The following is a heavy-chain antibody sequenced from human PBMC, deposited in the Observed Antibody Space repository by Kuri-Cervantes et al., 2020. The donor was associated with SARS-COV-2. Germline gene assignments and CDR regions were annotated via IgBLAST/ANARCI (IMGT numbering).Heavy chain of an antibody. D-gene: IGHD3-16*01. J-gene: IGHJ4*02. CDR2: INHSGST. V-gene: IGHV4-34*01. Sequence: SQTLSLTCAVYGGSSSGYYWSWIRQPPGKGLEWIGEINHSGSTNYNPSLKSRVTISVDTSKNQFSLKLSSVTAADTAVYYCARGRSFVGNWGQGTLVTVSS. CDR3: ARGRSFVGN. CDR1: GGSSSGYY.